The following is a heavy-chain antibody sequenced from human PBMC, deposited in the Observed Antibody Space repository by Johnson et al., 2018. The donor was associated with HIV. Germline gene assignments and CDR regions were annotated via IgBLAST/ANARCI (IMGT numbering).Heavy chain of an antibody. D-gene: IGHD4-11*01. Sequence: QVQLVESGGGVVQPGRSLRLSCAASGFTFSSYAMHWVRQAPGKGLEWVAVISYDGSNKYYADSVKGRFTISRDNSKNTVYLQMNSLRAEDTAVYYCARETVTSGAFDIWGQGTVVTVSS. CDR1: GFTFSSYA. CDR3: ARETVTSGAFDI. V-gene: IGHV3-30-3*01. CDR2: ISYDGSNK. J-gene: IGHJ3*02.